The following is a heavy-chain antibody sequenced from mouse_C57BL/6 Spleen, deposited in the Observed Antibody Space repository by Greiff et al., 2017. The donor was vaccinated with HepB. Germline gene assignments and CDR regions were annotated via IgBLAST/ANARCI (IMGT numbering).Heavy chain of an antibody. J-gene: IGHJ4*01. Sequence: LVEPGASVKISCKASGYAFSSSWMNWVKQRPGKGLEWIGRIYPGDGDTNYNGKFKGKATLTADKSSSTAYMQLSSLTSEDSAVYFCARWYYGSSYEDYAMDYWGQGTSVTVSS. CDR1: GYAFSSSW. CDR3: ARWYYGSSYEDYAMDY. CDR2: IYPGDGDT. V-gene: IGHV1-82*01. D-gene: IGHD1-1*01.